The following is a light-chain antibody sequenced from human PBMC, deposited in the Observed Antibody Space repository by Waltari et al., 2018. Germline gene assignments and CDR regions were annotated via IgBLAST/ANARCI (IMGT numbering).Light chain of an antibody. CDR1: QTVSSY. CDR2: DAT. CDR3: HQRSTWPLT. Sequence: EIVLTQSPATLSLSPGERATLSCRASQTVSSYVAWYQQKPGQAPRLLLYDATNRATCIPARCSGSGSGTDFTLTISSLEPEDFAVYYCHQRSTWPLTFGGGTKVEVK. V-gene: IGKV3-11*01. J-gene: IGKJ4*01.